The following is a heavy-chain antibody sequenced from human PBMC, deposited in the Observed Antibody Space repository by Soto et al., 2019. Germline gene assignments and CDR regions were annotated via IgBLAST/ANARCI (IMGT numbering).Heavy chain of an antibody. D-gene: IGHD1-26*01. CDR2: VSYDGDNK. V-gene: IGHV3-30*01. J-gene: IGHJ3*02. CDR1: GFTFRSYS. Sequence: PGGSLRLSGVASGFTFRSYSFHWVRQAPGRGLEWVALVSYDGDNKYYAESCKGRFTFSRDNLKNGVFLQMDSLRPDDTAHYYSARDGGESGSYDAFDIWGQGTGVTVSS. CDR3: ARDGGESGSYDAFDI.